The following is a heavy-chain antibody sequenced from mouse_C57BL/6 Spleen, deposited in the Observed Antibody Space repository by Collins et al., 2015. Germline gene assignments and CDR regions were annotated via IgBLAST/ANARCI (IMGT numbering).Heavy chain of an antibody. CDR1: GFSLTSYA. Sequence: QVQLKESGPGLVAPSQSLSITCTVSGFSLTSYAISWVRQPPGKGLEWLGVIWPGGGTNYNSALKSRLSISKDNSKSQVFLKMNSLLTDDTVRYYCARLPYYYAMDYWGSRNLSHRLL. CDR2: IWPGGGT. CDR3: ARLPYYYAMDY. J-gene: IGHJ4*01. V-gene: IGHV2-9-1*01.